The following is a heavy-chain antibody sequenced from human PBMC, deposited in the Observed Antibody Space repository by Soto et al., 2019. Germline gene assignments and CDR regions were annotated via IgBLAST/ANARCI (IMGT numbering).Heavy chain of an antibody. V-gene: IGHV3-23*01. CDR2: ISGSGGST. CDR1: GFTFSSYA. CDR3: AKVPRGSSWYFDY. D-gene: IGHD6-13*01. J-gene: IGHJ4*02. Sequence: EVQLLESGGGLVQPGGSLRLSCAASGFTFSSYAMSLVRQAHGKGLEWVSAISGSGGSTYYADSVKGRFTISRDNSKNTLYLQMNSLRAEDTAVYYCAKVPRGSSWYFDYWGQGTLVTVSS.